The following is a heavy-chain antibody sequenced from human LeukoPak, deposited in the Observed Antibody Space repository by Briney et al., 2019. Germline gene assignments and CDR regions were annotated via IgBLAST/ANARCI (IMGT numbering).Heavy chain of an antibody. Sequence: ASVTVSCKASGDTFSSYAISWVRQAPGQGLEWMGGIIPIFGTAKYAQKFQGRVTITADESTSTAYMELSSLRSEDTAVYYCARVYYGSGSDYWGQGTLVTVSS. CDR1: GDTFSSYA. CDR3: ARVYYGSGSDY. CDR2: IIPIFGTA. D-gene: IGHD3-10*01. J-gene: IGHJ4*02. V-gene: IGHV1-69*13.